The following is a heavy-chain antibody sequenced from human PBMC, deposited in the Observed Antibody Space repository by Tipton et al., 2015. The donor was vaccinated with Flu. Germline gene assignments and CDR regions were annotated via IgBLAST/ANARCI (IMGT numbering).Heavy chain of an antibody. CDR2: IYYGENT. CDR1: GDSISSYY. J-gene: IGHJ4*02. Sequence: TLSLTCKVSGDSISSYYWSWIRQPPGKGLEWIGFIYYGENTKYNPSLNSRVTISADTSKNQFFMRLTSVTAADTAVYYCAREGSDLFPTVWGQGTLVTVSS. V-gene: IGHV4-59*01. D-gene: IGHD4-11*01. CDR3: AREGSDLFPTV.